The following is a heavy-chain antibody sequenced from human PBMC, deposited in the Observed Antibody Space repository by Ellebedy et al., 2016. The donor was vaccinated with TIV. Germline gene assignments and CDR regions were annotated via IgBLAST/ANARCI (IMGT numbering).Heavy chain of an antibody. J-gene: IGHJ4*02. CDR3: AKTRGYNYGYSDY. CDR1: GFTFSSYS. V-gene: IGHV3-48*04. CDR2: ISSSSSTI. D-gene: IGHD5-18*01. Sequence: GGSLRLSCAASGFTFSSYSMNWVRQAPGKGLEWVSYISSSSSTIDYADSVKGRFTISRDDAKNSLYLQMNTLRAEDTAVYYCAKTRGYNYGYSDYWGQGTLATVSS.